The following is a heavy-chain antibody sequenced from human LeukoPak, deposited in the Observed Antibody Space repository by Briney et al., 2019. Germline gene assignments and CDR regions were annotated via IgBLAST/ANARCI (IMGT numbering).Heavy chain of an antibody. CDR2: ISYDGRDK. V-gene: IGHV3-30*04. CDR3: ARPYSSGWYGDFDY. CDR1: GFTFSSYA. J-gene: IGHJ4*02. D-gene: IGHD6-19*01. Sequence: AGGSLRLSCAASGFTFSSYAMHWVRQAPGKGLEWVAVISYDGRDKYYADSVKGRFTISRDNSKNTLYLQMNSLRAEDTAVYSCARPYSSGWYGDFDYWGQGTLVTVSS.